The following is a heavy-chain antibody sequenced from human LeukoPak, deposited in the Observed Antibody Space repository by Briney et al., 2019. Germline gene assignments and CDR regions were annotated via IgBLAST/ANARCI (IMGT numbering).Heavy chain of an antibody. J-gene: IGHJ4*02. V-gene: IGHV1-2*02. CDR1: GYTFTTCD. CDR3: ARDGRTWDFWSGPYYFDY. CDR2: MNPNSGGT. D-gene: IGHD3-3*01. Sequence: ASVKVSCKASGYTFTTCDITWVRQATGQGLEWMGWMNPNSGGTNYAQKFQGRVTMTKDTSISTAYMELSRLRSDDTAVYYCARDGRTWDFWSGPYYFDYWGQGTLVTVSS.